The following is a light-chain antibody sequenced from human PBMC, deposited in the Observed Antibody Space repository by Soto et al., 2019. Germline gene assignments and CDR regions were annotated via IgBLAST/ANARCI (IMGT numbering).Light chain of an antibody. Sequence: QSVLTQSPSASGTPGQKMTISCSGSSSNIGSNAVYWYQQVPGSAPRLLMHSNDQRPSGVPDRFSGSRSGTSASLAVSGLRSEDEADYYCAAWDDSLGGYVFGPGTKVTV. V-gene: IGLV1-47*02. CDR1: SSNIGSNA. CDR2: SND. J-gene: IGLJ1*01. CDR3: AAWDDSLGGYV.